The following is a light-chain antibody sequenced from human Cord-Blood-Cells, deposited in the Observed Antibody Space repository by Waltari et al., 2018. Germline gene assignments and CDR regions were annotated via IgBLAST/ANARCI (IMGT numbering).Light chain of an antibody. Sequence: IVLTQSPATLSLSPGERATLSGRASQSVSSYLAWYQQKPGQAPRLLIYDASNRATGIPARFSGSGSGTDFTLTISSLEPEDVAVYYCQQRINWPRTFGQGTKVEIK. CDR2: DAS. J-gene: IGKJ1*01. CDR3: QQRINWPRT. CDR1: QSVSSY. V-gene: IGKV3-11*01.